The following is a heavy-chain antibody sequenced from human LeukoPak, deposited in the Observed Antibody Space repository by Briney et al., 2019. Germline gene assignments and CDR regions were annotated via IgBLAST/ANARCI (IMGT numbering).Heavy chain of an antibody. CDR2: IYSSGST. Sequence: PSETLSLTCTVSGVSISTGSYYWSWIRQPAGKRLEWMGRIYSSGSTNYSPSFKSRVTISVDTSKNQFSLNLSSVTAADTAVYYCARGEYDSSAYWGYYFENWGQGTLVTVSS. J-gene: IGHJ4*02. CDR1: GVSISTGSYY. D-gene: IGHD3-22*01. V-gene: IGHV4-61*02. CDR3: ARGEYDSSAYWGYYFEN.